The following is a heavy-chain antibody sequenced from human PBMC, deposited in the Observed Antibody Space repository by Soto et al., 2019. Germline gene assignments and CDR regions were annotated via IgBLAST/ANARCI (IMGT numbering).Heavy chain of an antibody. CDR2: LYYTGTT. V-gene: IGHV4-39*01. CDR3: GAYRSRAHCYHWLDP. D-gene: IGHD2-2*01. J-gene: IGHJ5*02. CDR1: CGSIGISGYY. Sequence: PSEPLSLTCSVSCGSIGISGYYFGWIRQPPGKGLEWIGSLYYTGTTNYNSSLKSRVTISADKSQNQFSLRLSSVTAADTAVYYCGAYRSRAHCYHWLDPWGQGTLVTVSS.